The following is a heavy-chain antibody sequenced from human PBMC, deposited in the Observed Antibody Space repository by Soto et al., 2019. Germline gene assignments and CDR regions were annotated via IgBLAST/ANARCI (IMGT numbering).Heavy chain of an antibody. Sequence: QLQLQESGSGLVKPSQTLSLTCAVSGGSISSGGYSWGWIRQPPGKGLEWIGYIYHSGSTYYNPSLKSRVTISVDRTKHQFSLKLSSVTAANTAVYYCGRYNQLLFFSFDYWGQGTLVTVS. CDR2: IYHSGST. V-gene: IGHV4-30-2*01. CDR1: GGSISSGGYS. D-gene: IGHD2-2*01. CDR3: GRYNQLLFFSFDY. J-gene: IGHJ4*02.